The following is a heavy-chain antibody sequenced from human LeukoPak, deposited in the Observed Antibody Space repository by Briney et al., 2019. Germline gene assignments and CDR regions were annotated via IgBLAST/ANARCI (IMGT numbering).Heavy chain of an antibody. J-gene: IGHJ4*02. Sequence: HPGGSLRLSCAASGFTFSSYWMHWVRQAPGKGLVWVSRISSDGSSTSYADSVKGRFTISRDNSKNTLYLQMNSLRAEDTGMYYCARVRIGGYCGGDCYSPDYWGQGTLVTVSS. V-gene: IGHV3-74*01. CDR2: ISSDGSST. D-gene: IGHD2-21*02. CDR3: ARVRIGGYCGGDCYSPDY. CDR1: GFTFSSYW.